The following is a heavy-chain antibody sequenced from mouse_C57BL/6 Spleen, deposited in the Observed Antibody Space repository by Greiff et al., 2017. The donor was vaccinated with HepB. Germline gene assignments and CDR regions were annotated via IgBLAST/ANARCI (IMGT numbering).Heavy chain of an antibody. Sequence: EVQLQQSGAELVRPGASVKLSCTASGFNIKDDYMHWVKQRPEQGLEWIGWIDPENGDTEYASKFQGKATITADTYSNTAYLQLSSLTSEDTAVYYCTTEGGWLQRAYWGQGTLVTVSA. CDR2: IDPENGDT. V-gene: IGHV14-4*01. J-gene: IGHJ3*01. CDR3: TTEGGWLQRAY. D-gene: IGHD2-3*01. CDR1: GFNIKDDY.